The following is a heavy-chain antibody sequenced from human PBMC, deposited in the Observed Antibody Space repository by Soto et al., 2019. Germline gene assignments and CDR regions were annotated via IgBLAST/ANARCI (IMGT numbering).Heavy chain of an antibody. J-gene: IGHJ6*02. CDR1: CYTFTSYG. CDR3: ARSVVTATPTRYYYYGMDV. Sequence: GASVKVSCKASCYTFTSYGISWVRQAPGQGLEWMGWISAYNGNTNYAQKLQGRVTMTTDTSTSTAYMELRSLRSDDTAVYYCARSVVTATPTRYYYYGMDVWGQGTTVTVS. D-gene: IGHD2-21*02. CDR2: ISAYNGNT. V-gene: IGHV1-18*04.